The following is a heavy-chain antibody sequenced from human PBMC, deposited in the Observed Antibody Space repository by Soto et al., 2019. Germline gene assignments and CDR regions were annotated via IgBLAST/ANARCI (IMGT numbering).Heavy chain of an antibody. D-gene: IGHD3-3*01. CDR2: IYYSGST. Sequence: SETLSLTCTVSGGSISSYYWSWIRQPPGKGLEWIGYIYYSGSTNYNPSLKSRVTISVDTSKNQFSLKLSSVTAADTAVYYCARGHPIPYDFWSGYRPHNWFDPCGQGTLVTVSS. CDR1: GGSISSYY. CDR3: ARGHPIPYDFWSGYRPHNWFDP. V-gene: IGHV4-59*01. J-gene: IGHJ5*02.